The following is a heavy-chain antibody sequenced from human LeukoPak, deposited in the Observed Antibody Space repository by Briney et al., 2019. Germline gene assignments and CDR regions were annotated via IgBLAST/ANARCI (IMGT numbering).Heavy chain of an antibody. J-gene: IGHJ6*02. Sequence: PGGSLRLSCAASGFTFSSYAMHWVRQAPGKGLEWVAVISYDGSNKYYADSVKGRFTISRDNAKNTLYLQMNSLSAEDTAVYYCARDTYYYNSSAFYHYYYGMDVWGQGTTVTVSS. CDR1: GFTFSSYA. V-gene: IGHV3-30-3*01. CDR3: ARDTYYYNSSAFYHYYYGMDV. D-gene: IGHD3-22*01. CDR2: ISYDGSNK.